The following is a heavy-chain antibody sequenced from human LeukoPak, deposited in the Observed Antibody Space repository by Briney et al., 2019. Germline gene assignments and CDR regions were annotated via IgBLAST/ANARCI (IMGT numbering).Heavy chain of an antibody. D-gene: IGHD3-9*01. Sequence: PGGSLTLSWAAAGFTFSTYCMRWVRQPPGELREWVANIKQDGSEKYYVDSVKGRLTISRDNAKNSLYLQMNSLKAEDTAVYYCEREPAIVVVLRYFDWYSEVGDYYFDYWGQGTLVTVSS. CDR3: EREPAIVVVLRYFDWYSEVGDYYFDY. CDR2: IKQDGSEK. J-gene: IGHJ4*02. CDR1: GFTFSTYC. V-gene: IGHV3-7*01.